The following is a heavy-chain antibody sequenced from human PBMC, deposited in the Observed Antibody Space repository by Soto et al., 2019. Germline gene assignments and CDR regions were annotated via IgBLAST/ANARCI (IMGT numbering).Heavy chain of an antibody. J-gene: IGHJ5*02. Sequence: GGSLRLSCAASGFTFSSYGMHWVRQAPGKGLEWVAVISYDGSNKYYADSVKGRFTISRDNSKNTLYLQMNSLRAEDTAVYYCAKDIYPSHRYCSSTSCYNWFDPWGQGTLVTVSS. V-gene: IGHV3-30*18. D-gene: IGHD2-2*01. CDR1: GFTFSSYG. CDR3: AKDIYPSHRYCSSTSCYNWFDP. CDR2: ISYDGSNK.